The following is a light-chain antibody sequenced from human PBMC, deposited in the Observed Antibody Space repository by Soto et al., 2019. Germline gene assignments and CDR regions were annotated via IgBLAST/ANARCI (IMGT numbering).Light chain of an antibody. CDR2: DVS. V-gene: IGLV2-11*01. CDR1: SSDVGGYRY. Sequence: QSALTQPRSVSGSPGQSVTISCTGTSSDVGGYRYVSWFQQHPGKAPKFMIFDVSKRPSGVPDRFSGSKSGNTASLTISGLQAEDEADYYCSSYTASSTYVFGTGTKATVL. J-gene: IGLJ1*01. CDR3: SSYTASSTYV.